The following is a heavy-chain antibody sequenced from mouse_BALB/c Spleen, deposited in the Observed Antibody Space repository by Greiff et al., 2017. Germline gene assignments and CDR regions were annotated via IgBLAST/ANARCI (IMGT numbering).Heavy chain of an antibody. CDR1: GYSITSDYA. CDR2: ISYSGST. J-gene: IGHJ3*01. V-gene: IGHV3-2*02. D-gene: IGHD4-1*01. CDR3: ARGTGTGFAY. Sequence: VQLQQSGPGLVKPSQSLSLTCTVTGYSITSDYAWNWIRQFPGNKLEWMGYISYSGSTSYNPSLKSRISITRDTSKNQFFLQLNSVTTEDTATYYCARGTGTGFAYWGQGTLVTVSA.